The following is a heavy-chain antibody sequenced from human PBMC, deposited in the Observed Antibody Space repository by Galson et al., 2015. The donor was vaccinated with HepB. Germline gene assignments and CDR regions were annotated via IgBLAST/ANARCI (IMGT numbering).Heavy chain of an antibody. CDR2: IIPIFGTA. J-gene: IGHJ4*02. CDR1: GGTFSSYA. CDR3: ARVKYYDSSGYYYGGNAVDY. D-gene: IGHD3-22*01. Sequence: SVKVSCKASGGTFSSYAISWVRQAPGQGLEWMGGIIPIFGTANYAQKFQGRVTITADESTSTAYMELSSLRSEDTAVYYCARVKYYDSSGYYYGGNAVDYWGQGTLVTVSS. V-gene: IGHV1-69*13.